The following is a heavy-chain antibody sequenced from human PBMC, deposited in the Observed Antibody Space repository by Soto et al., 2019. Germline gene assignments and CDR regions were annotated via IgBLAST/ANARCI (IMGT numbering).Heavy chain of an antibody. CDR1: GFTFNTYW. CDR2: VNMDGSTT. V-gene: IGHV3-74*01. CDR3: ARGAKGQWLVDY. D-gene: IGHD6-19*01. Sequence: EVQLVESGGGLVQPGGSLRLSCAASGFTFNTYWLHWVRQAPGKGLVWVSRVNMDGSTTTYADSVRGRFTISRDNAKDTVYLEMNSRRDEDMAVYYCARGAKGQWLVDYWGPGTLVSVSS. J-gene: IGHJ4*02.